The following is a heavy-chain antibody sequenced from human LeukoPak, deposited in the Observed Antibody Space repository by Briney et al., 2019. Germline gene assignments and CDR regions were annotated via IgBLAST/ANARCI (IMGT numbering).Heavy chain of an antibody. V-gene: IGHV4-34*01. D-gene: IGHD4-17*01. CDR3: TRMTTGHDY. CDR1: GVSFYYSY. Sequence: PSETLSLTCAVSGVSFYYSYWSWVRQTPGKGLEWLGEINHSGYTNDSPSLKSRVTLSIDTSRKQFSLNLRSVTVADAAIYYCTRMTTGHDYWGQGTLATVSS. CDR2: INHSGYT. J-gene: IGHJ4*02.